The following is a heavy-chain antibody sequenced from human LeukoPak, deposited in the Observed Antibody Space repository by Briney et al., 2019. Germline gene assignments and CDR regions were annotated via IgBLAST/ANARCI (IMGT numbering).Heavy chain of an antibody. J-gene: IGHJ4*02. V-gene: IGHV3-21*01. Sequence: GGSLRLSCAASGFTFSSYSMNWVRQAPGKGLEWVSSISCSSSYIYYADSVKGRFTISRDNAKNSLYLQMNSLRAEDTAVYYCAGVRAFGGVIVLDDYWGQGTLVTVSS. CDR2: ISCSSSYI. CDR3: AGVRAFGGVIVLDDY. D-gene: IGHD3-16*02. CDR1: GFTFSSYS.